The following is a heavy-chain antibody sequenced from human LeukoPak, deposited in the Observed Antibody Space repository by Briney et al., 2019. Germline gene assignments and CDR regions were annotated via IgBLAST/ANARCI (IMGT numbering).Heavy chain of an antibody. CDR1: GGTFSSYA. CDR3: ARVGGSGSRPDP. V-gene: IGHV1-69*05. J-gene: IGHJ5*02. D-gene: IGHD3-10*01. Sequence: SVKVSCKASGGTFSSYAISWVRHAPGQGLECMGRIIPIFGTANYAQKFQGSAPITTDESTSTAYMDLSRLRSQAPRVYCCARVGGSGSRPDPWGQGTLVTVSS. CDR2: IIPIFGTA.